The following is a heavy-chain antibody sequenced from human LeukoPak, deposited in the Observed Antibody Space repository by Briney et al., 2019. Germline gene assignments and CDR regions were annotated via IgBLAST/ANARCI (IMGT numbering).Heavy chain of an antibody. V-gene: IGHV1-69*02. CDR3: ASLYYYDSSGSPFDY. J-gene: IGHJ4*02. CDR1: GGTFSSYT. D-gene: IGHD3-22*01. Sequence: GASVKVSCXASGGTFSSYTISWVRQAPGQGLEWMGRIIPILGIANYAQKFQGRVTITADKSTSTAYMELSSLRSEDTAVYYCASLYYYDSSGSPFDYWGQGTLVTVSS. CDR2: IIPILGIA.